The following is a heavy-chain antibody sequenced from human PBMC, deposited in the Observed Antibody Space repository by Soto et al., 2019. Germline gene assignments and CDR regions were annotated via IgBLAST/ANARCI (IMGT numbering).Heavy chain of an antibody. CDR3: ARGPSSSSFDY. CDR1: GYTVTGYY. V-gene: IGHV1-2*02. CDR2: INPNSGGT. J-gene: IGHJ4*02. D-gene: IGHD6-13*01. Sequence: ASVKVSCKASGYTVTGYYMHCVRQAPGQVLEWMGWINPNSGGTNYAQKFQGRVTMTRDTSISTAYMELSRLRSDDTAVYYCARGPSSSSFDYWGQGTLVTVSS.